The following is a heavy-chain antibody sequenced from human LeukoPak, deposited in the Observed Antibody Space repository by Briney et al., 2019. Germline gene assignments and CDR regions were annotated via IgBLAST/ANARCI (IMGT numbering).Heavy chain of an antibody. CDR3: ARSGSWLYMDV. CDR1: GYTFTSYA. J-gene: IGHJ6*03. CDR2: INTYTGDT. Sequence: ASVKVSCKASGYTFTSYAVTWVRRAPGQGLEWVGWINTYTGDTKHAQNLQDRVTVTTDTSTSTAYLELRSLRSDDTAVYYCARSGSWLYMDVWGTGTTVTVSS. V-gene: IGHV1-18*01. D-gene: IGHD1-26*01.